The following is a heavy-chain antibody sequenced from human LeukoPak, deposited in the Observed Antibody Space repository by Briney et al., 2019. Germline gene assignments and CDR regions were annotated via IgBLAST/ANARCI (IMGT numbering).Heavy chain of an antibody. CDR1: GFTFSDFG. J-gene: IGHJ4*02. CDR2: IRSKGNIYAT. CDR3: TRFLDYYDSSGYYGIDY. D-gene: IGHD3-22*01. V-gene: IGHV3-73*01. Sequence: GGSLRLACAASGFTFSDFGIHWVRQASGKGLAWVGGIRSKGNIYATAYAASVKGRFTISIDDSKNTAYVQMNSLRTEDTAVYYCTRFLDYYDSSGYYGIDYWGQGTLVTVSS.